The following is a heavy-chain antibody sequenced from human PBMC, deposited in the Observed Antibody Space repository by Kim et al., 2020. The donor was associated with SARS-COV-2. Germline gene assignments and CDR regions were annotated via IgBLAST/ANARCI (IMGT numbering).Heavy chain of an antibody. CDR2: INHSGST. D-gene: IGHD2-2*01. V-gene: IGHV4-34*01. Sequence: SETLSLTCAVYGGSFSGYYWSWIRQPPGKGLEWIGEINHSGSTNYNPSLKSRVTISVDTSKNQFSLKLSSVTAADTAVYYCARALYRDIVVVPAMGNDA. J-gene: IGHJ3*01. CDR1: GGSFSGYY. CDR3: ARALYRDIVVVPAMGNDA.